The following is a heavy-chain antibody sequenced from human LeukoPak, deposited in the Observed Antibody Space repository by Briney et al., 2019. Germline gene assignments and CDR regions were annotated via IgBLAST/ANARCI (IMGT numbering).Heavy chain of an antibody. CDR3: GRDREEGMFDY. CDR2: ISYSGST. D-gene: IGHD3-10*02. J-gene: IGHJ4*02. V-gene: IGHV4-59*01. CDR1: AALLGFYY. Sequence: PSETLSLTCTVGAALLGFYYWKWVGQPPGKGLEWIGYISYSGSTNYNPSLKSRVTISVDTSKNQFSLKLSSLTAAATAVYYCGRDREEGMFDYWGQGTLVTVSS.